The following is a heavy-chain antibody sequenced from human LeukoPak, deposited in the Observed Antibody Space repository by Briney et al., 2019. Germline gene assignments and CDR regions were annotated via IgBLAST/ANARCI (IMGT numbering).Heavy chain of an antibody. CDR1: GYTFTSYY. D-gene: IGHD3-16*01. CDR2: INPNGGNT. Sequence: ASVKVSCKTSGYTFTSYYMHWVRQAPGQGLEWVGLINPNGGNTGYAQRFQGRVTVTTDTSTSTVFMELNSLQSEDTAVYYCARERRAWGEDFWGQGTLVTVSS. J-gene: IGHJ4*02. V-gene: IGHV1-46*01. CDR3: ARERRAWGEDF.